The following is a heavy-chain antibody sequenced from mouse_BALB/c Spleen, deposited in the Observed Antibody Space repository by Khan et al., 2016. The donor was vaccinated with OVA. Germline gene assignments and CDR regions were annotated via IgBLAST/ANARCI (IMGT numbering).Heavy chain of an antibody. CDR1: GFSLTSYG. V-gene: IGHV2-3*01. CDR2: IWGDGNT. Sequence: VQLQESGPGLVAPSQSLSITCTVSGFSLTSYGVNWVRQPPGKGLEWLGVIWGDGNTNYHSTLKSRLIISKDNSNRQVFLTLDSLQTDDTATYXCAKFTPYYYSMDYWGQGTSVTVSS. CDR3: AKFTPYYYSMDY. J-gene: IGHJ4*01.